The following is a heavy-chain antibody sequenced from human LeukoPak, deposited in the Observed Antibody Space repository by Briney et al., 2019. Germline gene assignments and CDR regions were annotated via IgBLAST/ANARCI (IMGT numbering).Heavy chain of an antibody. CDR1: GYSFTGYW. D-gene: IGHD3-9*01. CDR2: IYHGDSDT. CDR3: ARPIATGRGDAFDI. V-gene: IGHV5-51*01. J-gene: IGHJ3*02. Sequence: GESLKISCKGSGYSFTGYWIGWVRPMPGKGLEWMQIIYHGDSDTRYSPSFQGQVTISADKSISTAYLQWSSLKASDTAMYYCARPIATGRGDAFDIWGQGTMVTVSS.